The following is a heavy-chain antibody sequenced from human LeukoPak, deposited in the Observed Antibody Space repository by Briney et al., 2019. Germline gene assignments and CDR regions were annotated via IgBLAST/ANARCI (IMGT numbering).Heavy chain of an antibody. CDR1: GGSISSYY. J-gene: IGHJ4*02. V-gene: IGHV4-59*01. Sequence: PSETLSLTCTVSGGSISSYYWSWIRQPPGKGLEWIGYIYYSGSTNYNPSLKSRVTISVDTSKNQFSLKLSSVTAADTAVYCCASVGEVAVLDYWGQGTLVTVSS. CDR3: ASVGEVAVLDY. CDR2: IYYSGST. D-gene: IGHD3-10*01.